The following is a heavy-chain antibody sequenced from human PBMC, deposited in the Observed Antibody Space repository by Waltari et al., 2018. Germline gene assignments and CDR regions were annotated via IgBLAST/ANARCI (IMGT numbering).Heavy chain of an antibody. J-gene: IGHJ3*02. D-gene: IGHD4-17*01. V-gene: IGHV5-51*01. CDR1: GYTFTHYW. Sequence: EVQLVQSGTEVKKPGESLKISCRGSGYTFTHYWIVWVRQIPGKGLEWMGIIYPGDSDTRYNPSFQGQVTISRDNSKNTLYLQMNSLRAEDTAVYYCAKDPNGDYDSGAAFDIWGQGTMVTVSS. CDR3: AKDPNGDYDSGAAFDI. CDR2: IYPGDSDT.